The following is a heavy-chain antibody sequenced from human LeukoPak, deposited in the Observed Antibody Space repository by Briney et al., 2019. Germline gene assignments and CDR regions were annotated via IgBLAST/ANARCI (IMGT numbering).Heavy chain of an antibody. Sequence: SETLSLTCTVSGVSITTNYYWSWIRQPPGKGLEWIGYISSTGSTYYNPSLKSRLTISLDTSNNQFSLRLSSVTAADTAIYYCLRDSSGGYGTFDSWGLGTLVTVSS. CDR1: GVSITTNYY. V-gene: IGHV4-30-4*01. D-gene: IGHD2-8*02. CDR3: LRDSSGGYGTFDS. CDR2: ISSTGST. J-gene: IGHJ4*02.